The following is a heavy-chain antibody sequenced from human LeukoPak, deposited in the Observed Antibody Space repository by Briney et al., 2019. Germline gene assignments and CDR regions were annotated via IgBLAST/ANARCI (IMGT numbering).Heavy chain of an antibody. CDR3: ARFTPRLRREKFDY. CDR2: ISAYNGNT. V-gene: IGHV1-18*01. Sequence: GASVKVSCKASGYTFTSYDISWVRQAPGQGLEWMGWISAYNGNTNYAQKLQGRVTMTRDTSTSTAYMELRSLRSDDTAVHYCARFTPRLRREKFDYWGQGTLVTVSS. D-gene: IGHD1-26*01. J-gene: IGHJ4*02. CDR1: GYTFTSYD.